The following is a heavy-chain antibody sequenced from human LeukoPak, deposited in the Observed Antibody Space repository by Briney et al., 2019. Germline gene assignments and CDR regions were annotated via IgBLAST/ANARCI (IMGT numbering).Heavy chain of an antibody. Sequence: GGSLRLSCAASGFTFSSYSMNWVRQAPGKGLEWVSSISSSSSYIYYADSVKGRFTISGDNAKNSLYLQMNSLRAEDTAVYYCARNGGSGSYADWGQGTLVTVSS. V-gene: IGHV3-21*01. CDR2: ISSSSSYI. D-gene: IGHD3-10*01. CDR1: GFTFSSYS. CDR3: ARNGGSGSYAD. J-gene: IGHJ4*02.